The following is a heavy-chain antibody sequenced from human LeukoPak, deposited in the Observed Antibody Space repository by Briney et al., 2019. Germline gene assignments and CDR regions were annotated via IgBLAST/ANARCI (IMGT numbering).Heavy chain of an antibody. J-gene: IGHJ3*02. CDR3: ARKVTSGAFDI. V-gene: IGHV4-59*08. CDR2: IYYSGST. Sequence: SETLSLTCNVSGDSIINYYWHWIRQPPGKGLEWIGYIYYSGSTYYNPSLKSRVTISVDTSKNQFSLKLSSVTAADTAVYYCARKVTSGAFDIWGQGTMVTVSS. CDR1: GDSIINYY.